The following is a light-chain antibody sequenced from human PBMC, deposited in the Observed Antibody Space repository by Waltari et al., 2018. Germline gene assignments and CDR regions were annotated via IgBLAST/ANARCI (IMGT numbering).Light chain of an antibody. J-gene: IGLJ3*02. CDR3: CSYAGSFTWV. V-gene: IGLV2-23*02. Sequence: QSALTQSASVSGSPGQSFTISCTGTSSDVGGYNLVSWYQQHPGKAPKLLIYDVSERPSGVSSRFSGSKSGNTASLTISGIQADDEADYYCCSYAGSFTWVFGGGTKVTVL. CDR1: SSDVGGYNL. CDR2: DVS.